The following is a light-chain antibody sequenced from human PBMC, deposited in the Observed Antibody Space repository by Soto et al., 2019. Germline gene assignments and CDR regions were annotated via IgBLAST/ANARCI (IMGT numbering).Light chain of an antibody. Sequence: IQMTHSPSSLSASVLYRVTITFRASQGIRNDLGWYQQKPGKAPKLLIYAASSLQSGVPSRFSGSGSGTDFTLTISSLQPEDFATYYCLQDYNYPLTFGGGTKVDIK. CDR3: LQDYNYPLT. J-gene: IGKJ4*01. CDR1: QGIRND. CDR2: AAS. V-gene: IGKV1-6*01.